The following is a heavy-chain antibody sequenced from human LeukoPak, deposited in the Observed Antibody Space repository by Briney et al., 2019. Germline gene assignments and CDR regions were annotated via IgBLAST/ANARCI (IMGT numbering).Heavy chain of an antibody. Sequence: QPGRSLRLSCAASGFTFDDYAMHWVRQAPGKGLEWVSGISWNSGSIGYADSVKGRFTISRDNAKNSLYLQMNSLRAEDTASYYCAKAVYYYDSSGYSPPHFDYWGQGTLVTVSS. J-gene: IGHJ4*02. V-gene: IGHV3-9*01. CDR2: ISWNSGSI. CDR1: GFTFDDYA. D-gene: IGHD3-22*01. CDR3: AKAVYYYDSSGYSPPHFDY.